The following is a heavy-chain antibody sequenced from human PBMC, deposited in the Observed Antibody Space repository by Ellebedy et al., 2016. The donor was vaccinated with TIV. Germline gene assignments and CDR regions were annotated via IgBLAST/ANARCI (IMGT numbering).Heavy chain of an antibody. CDR1: GFTFRSYW. Sequence: GESLKISCAASGFTFRSYWMSWVRQAPGKGLEWVGNINQDGSEKYYVDSVKGRFSISRDNAKNSLYLQMNSLRAEDTALYFCERDGSYGDYLSPRHAFNMWGQGTMVTVSS. CDR2: INQDGSEK. D-gene: IGHD4-17*01. CDR3: ERDGSYGDYLSPRHAFNM. V-gene: IGHV3-7*01. J-gene: IGHJ3*02.